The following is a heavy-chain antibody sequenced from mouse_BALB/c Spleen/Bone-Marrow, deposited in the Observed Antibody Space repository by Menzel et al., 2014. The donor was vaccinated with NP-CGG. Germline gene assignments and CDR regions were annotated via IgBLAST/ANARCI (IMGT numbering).Heavy chain of an antibody. V-gene: IGHV2-6-7*01. Sequence: QVQLKQSGPGLVAPSQSLSITCTVSGFSLTGYGVYWVRQPPGKGLEWLGMIWGDGRTDYNSALKSRLSISKDNSKSQVFLKMNSLQTDDTARYYCARHYGSNYYAMDYWGQGTSVTVSS. J-gene: IGHJ4*01. CDR2: IWGDGRT. CDR3: ARHYGSNYYAMDY. D-gene: IGHD1-1*01. CDR1: GFSLTGYG.